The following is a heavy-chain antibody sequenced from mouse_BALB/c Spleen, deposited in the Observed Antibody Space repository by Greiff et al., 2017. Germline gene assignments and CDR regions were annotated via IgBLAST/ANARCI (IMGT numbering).Heavy chain of an antibody. CDR1: GYTFTSYW. J-gene: IGHJ3*01. V-gene: IGHV1-87*01. Sequence: QVQLKQSGAELARPGASVKLSCKASGYTFTSYWMQWVKQRPGQGLEWIGAIYPGDGDTRYTQKFKGKATLTADKSSSTAYMQLSSLASEDSAVYYCAREGVITSPGAYWGQGTLVTVSA. CDR2: IYPGDGDT. CDR3: AREGVITSPGAY. D-gene: IGHD2-4*01.